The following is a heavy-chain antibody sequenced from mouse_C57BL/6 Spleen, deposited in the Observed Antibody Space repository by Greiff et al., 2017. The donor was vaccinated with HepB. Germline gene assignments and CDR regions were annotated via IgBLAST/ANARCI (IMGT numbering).Heavy chain of an antibody. D-gene: IGHD2-1*01. J-gene: IGHJ3*01. Sequence: VQLQQPGAELVRPGSSVKLSCKASGYTFTSYWMHWVKQRPIQGLEWIGNIDPSDSETHYNQKFKDKATLTVDKSSSTAYMQLSSLTSEDSAVYYCARGIYYGTYGACWGQGTLVSVSA. V-gene: IGHV1-52*01. CDR2: IDPSDSET. CDR1: GYTFTSYW. CDR3: ARGIYYGTYGAC.